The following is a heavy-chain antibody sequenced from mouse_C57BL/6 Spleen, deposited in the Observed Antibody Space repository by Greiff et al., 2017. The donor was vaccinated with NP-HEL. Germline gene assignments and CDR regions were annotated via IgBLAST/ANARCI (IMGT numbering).Heavy chain of an antibody. V-gene: IGHV1-50*01. Sequence: QVQLQQPGAELVKPGASVKLSCKASGYTFTSYWMQWVKQRPGQGLEWIGEIDPSDSYTNYNQKFKGKATLTVDTSSSTAYMQLSSLTSEDSAVYYCARTGGNYAWYFDVWGTGTTVTVSS. CDR3: ARTGGNYAWYFDV. CDR2: IDPSDSYT. D-gene: IGHD2-1*01. CDR1: GYTFTSYW. J-gene: IGHJ1*03.